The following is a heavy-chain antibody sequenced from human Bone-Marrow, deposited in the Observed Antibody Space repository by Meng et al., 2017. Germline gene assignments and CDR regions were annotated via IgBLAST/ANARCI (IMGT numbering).Heavy chain of an antibody. CDR1: GYTFTSFD. Sequence: ASVKVSCKASGYTFTSFDVSWVRQAPGQGLEWMGWMSGHTDNTGYAQKFQGRVSMTRDTSISSAYLELSSLKSEDTAVYYCTIDRFAYWGQGTLVTVSS. CDR3: TIDRFAY. CDR2: MSGHTDNT. V-gene: IGHV1-8*01. J-gene: IGHJ4*02.